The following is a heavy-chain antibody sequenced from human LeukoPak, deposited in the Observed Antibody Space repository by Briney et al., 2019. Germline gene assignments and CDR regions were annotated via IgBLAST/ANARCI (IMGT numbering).Heavy chain of an antibody. D-gene: IGHD3-10*01. V-gene: IGHV4-59*01. Sequence: SETLSLTCTVSGGSISSYYWSWIRQPPGKGLEWIGYIYYSGSTNYNPSLKSRVTISVDTSKNQFSLKLSSVTAADTTVYYCAREGRGFDYWGQGTLVTVSS. J-gene: IGHJ4*02. CDR2: IYYSGST. CDR3: AREGRGFDY. CDR1: GGSISSYY.